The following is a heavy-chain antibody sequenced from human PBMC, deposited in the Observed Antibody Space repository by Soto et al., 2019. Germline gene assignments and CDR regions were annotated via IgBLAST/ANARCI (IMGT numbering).Heavy chain of an antibody. CDR2: IYYSGST. CDR3: AEGDEVGAIPLDY. J-gene: IGHJ4*02. V-gene: IGHV4-59*01. Sequence: PSETLSLTCTVSGGSISSYYGSWIRQPPGKGLEWIGYIYYSGSTNYNPSLKSRVTISVDTSKNQFSLKLSSVTAADTAVYYCAEGDEVGAIPLDYWGQGTLVTVSS. D-gene: IGHD1-26*01. CDR1: GGSISSYY.